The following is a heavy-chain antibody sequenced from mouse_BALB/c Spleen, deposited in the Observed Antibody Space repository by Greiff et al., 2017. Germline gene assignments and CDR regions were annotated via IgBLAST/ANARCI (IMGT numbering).Heavy chain of an antibody. D-gene: IGHD1-2*01. V-gene: IGHV14-3*02. CDR1: GFNIKDTY. CDR2: IDPANGNT. CDR3: ARSIQYYYYYAMDY. Sequence: EVQLQESGAELVKPGASVKLSCTASGFNIKDTYMHWVKQRPEQGLEWIGRIDPANGNTKYDPKFQGKATRTADTSSNTAYLQLSSLTSEDTAVYYCARSIQYYYYYAMDYWGQGTSVTVSS. J-gene: IGHJ4*01.